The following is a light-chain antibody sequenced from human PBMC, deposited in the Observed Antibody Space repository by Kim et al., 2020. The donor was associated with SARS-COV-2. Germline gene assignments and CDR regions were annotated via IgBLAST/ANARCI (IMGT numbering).Light chain of an antibody. V-gene: IGLV3-9*01. CDR2: RDR. Sequence: VALGQTDRITCGGKNIGSKGVHWYQQKPGQAPVLVIYRDRNRPSGIPERFSGSYSVNTATLTISRAQAGDEADYYCQVWDSSSGWVFGGGTQLTVL. J-gene: IGLJ3*02. CDR1: NIGSKG. CDR3: QVWDSSSGWV.